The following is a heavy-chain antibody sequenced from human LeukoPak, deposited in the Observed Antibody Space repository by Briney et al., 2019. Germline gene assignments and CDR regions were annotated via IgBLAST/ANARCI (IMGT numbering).Heavy chain of an antibody. J-gene: IGHJ5*02. CDR3: ARDNGAIWSGYSRHPDWFDP. CDR1: GGSISSYY. V-gene: IGHV4-59*01. Sequence: SETLSLTCTVSGGSISSYYWSWIRQPAGKGLEWIGYIYYSGSTNYNPSLKSRVTISVDTSKNQFSLKLSSVTAADTAVYYCARDNGAIWSGYSRHPDWFDPWGQGTLVTVSS. D-gene: IGHD3-3*01. CDR2: IYYSGST.